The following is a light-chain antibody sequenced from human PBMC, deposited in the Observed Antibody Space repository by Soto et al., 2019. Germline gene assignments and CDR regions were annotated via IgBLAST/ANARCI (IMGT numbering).Light chain of an antibody. CDR3: QQTSSVPLT. V-gene: IGKV1-39*01. J-gene: IGKJ4*01. Sequence: DIQMTQSPSSLSASVGDRVTITCRASQSISTYLHWYQQKPGKAPKLLIYSASNSQSGVPSRFSGSGSGTDFTLAISSLQPEDFASYYCQQTSSVPLTFGGGTKVEIK. CDR1: QSISTY. CDR2: SAS.